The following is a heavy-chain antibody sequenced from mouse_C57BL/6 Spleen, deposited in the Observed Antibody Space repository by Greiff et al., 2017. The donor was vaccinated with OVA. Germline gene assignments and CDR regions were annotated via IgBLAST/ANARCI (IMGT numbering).Heavy chain of an antibody. CDR3: TGGYSNPDV. J-gene: IGHJ1*03. CDR2: IRLKSDNYAT. D-gene: IGHD2-5*01. CDR1: GFTFSNYW. V-gene: IGHV6-3*01. Sequence: EVMLVESGGGLVQPGGSMKLSCVASGFTFSNYWMNWVRQSPEKGLEWVAQIRLKSDNYATHYAESVKGRFTIARDDSKSSVYLQMNNLRAEDTGIYSCTGGYSNPDVWGTGTTVTVSS.